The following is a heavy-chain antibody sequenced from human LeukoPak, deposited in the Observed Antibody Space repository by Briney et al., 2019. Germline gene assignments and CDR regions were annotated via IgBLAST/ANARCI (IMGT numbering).Heavy chain of an antibody. D-gene: IGHD2-2*01. V-gene: IGHV3-21*01. CDR3: ARGGYQLLYAFDI. Sequence: GGSLRLSCAASGFTFSSYAMHWVRQAPGKGLEWVSSISSSSSYIYYADSVKGRFTISRDNAKNSLYLQMNSLRAEDTAVYYRARGGYQLLYAFDIWGQGTMVTVSS. J-gene: IGHJ3*02. CDR1: GFTFSSYA. CDR2: ISSSSSYI.